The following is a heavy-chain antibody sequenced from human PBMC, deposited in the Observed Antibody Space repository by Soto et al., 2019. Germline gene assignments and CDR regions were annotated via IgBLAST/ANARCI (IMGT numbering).Heavy chain of an antibody. CDR2: INSDGSST. CDR3: ARGRGSSSWYGDY. D-gene: IGHD6-13*01. Sequence: EVQVVESGGGLVQPGGSLRLSCAASGFIFRNYWMHWVRQAPGKGLVWVSRINSDGSSTSYADSVKGRFTISRDNAKNTLYLQMNSLRAEDTAVYYCARGRGSSSWYGDYWGQGTLVTVSS. CDR1: GFIFRNYW. J-gene: IGHJ4*02. V-gene: IGHV3-74*01.